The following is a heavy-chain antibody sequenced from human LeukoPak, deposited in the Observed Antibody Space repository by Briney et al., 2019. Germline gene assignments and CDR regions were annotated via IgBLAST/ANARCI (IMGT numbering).Heavy chain of an antibody. D-gene: IGHD3-22*01. CDR1: GYSISSGYF. CDR2: ISHSGST. CDR3: ARDGYYYDGSFQY. J-gene: IGHJ4*02. V-gene: IGHV4-38-2*02. Sequence: SGTLSLTCAVSGYSISSGYFWAWIRPPPGKGLEWIGSISHSGSTYSKSSLKSRVIISVDTSNNQFSLKLTSVTAADTATYYCARDGYYYDGSFQYWGQGIRVAVSS.